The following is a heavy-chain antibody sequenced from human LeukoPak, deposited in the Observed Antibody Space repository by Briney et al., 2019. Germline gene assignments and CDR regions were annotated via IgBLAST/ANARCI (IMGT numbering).Heavy chain of an antibody. CDR2: ISSSSSYI. J-gene: IGHJ4*02. Sequence: GGSLRLSCAASGFTFSSYSMNWVRQAPGKRLEWVSSISSSSSYIYYADSVKGRFTISRDNAKNSLYLQMNSLRAEDTAVYYCARDHRVNGAFDYWGQGTLVTVSS. CDR3: ARDHRVNGAFDY. CDR1: GFTFSSYS. V-gene: IGHV3-21*01. D-gene: IGHD2-8*01.